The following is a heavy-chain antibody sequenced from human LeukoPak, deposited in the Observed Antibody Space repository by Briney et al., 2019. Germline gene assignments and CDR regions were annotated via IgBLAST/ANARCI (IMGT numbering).Heavy chain of an antibody. CDR2: ILYSGPT. D-gene: IGHD3-22*01. CDR1: GGSISGHS. Sequence: SETLSLTCTVSGGSISGHSWSWIRQPPPKGLEWIGYILYSGPTIYSPSLKSRVTISVDTSKNQFSLRLSSVTAADTAVYYCARDYYDSRGDAFDMWGQGTMVTVSS. V-gene: IGHV4-59*11. J-gene: IGHJ3*02. CDR3: ARDYYDSRGDAFDM.